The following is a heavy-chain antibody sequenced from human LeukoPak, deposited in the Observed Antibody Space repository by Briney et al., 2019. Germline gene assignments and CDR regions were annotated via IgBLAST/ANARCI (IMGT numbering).Heavy chain of an antibody. CDR3: AGNLPETIFGVVINGGNAFDI. D-gene: IGHD3-3*01. V-gene: IGHV4-30-4*08. J-gene: IGHJ3*02. CDR2: IYYSGST. Sequence: KPSETLSLTCTVSGGSISSGDYYWSWIRQPPGKGLEWIGYIYYSGSTYYNPSLKSRVTISVDTSKNQFSLKLSSVTAADTAVYYCAGNLPETIFGVVINGGNAFDIWGQGTMVTVSS. CDR1: GGSISSGDYY.